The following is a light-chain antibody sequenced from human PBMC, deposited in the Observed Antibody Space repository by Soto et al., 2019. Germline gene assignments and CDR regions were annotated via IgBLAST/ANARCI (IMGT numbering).Light chain of an antibody. CDR3: QHYNGYSEA. CDR2: KAS. J-gene: IGKJ1*01. CDR1: QTISSW. Sequence: DIQMTQSPSTLSGSVGDGVTITCRASQTISSWLAWYQQKPGKAPKLLIYKASTLKSGVPSRFSGSGSGTEFTLTISSLQPDDFATYYCQHYNGYSEAFGQGTKVDIK. V-gene: IGKV1-5*03.